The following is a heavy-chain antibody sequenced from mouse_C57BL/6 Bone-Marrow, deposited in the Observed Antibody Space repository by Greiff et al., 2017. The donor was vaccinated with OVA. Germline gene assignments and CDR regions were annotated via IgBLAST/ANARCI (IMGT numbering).Heavy chain of an antibody. D-gene: IGHD2-5*01. V-gene: IGHV1-69*01. CDR2: IDPSDSYT. J-gene: IGHJ2*01. CDR3: AAYYSNSDY. CDR1: GYTFTSYW. Sequence: QVQLQQPGAELVMPGASVKLSCKASGYTFTSYWMHWVKQRPGQGLEWIGEIDPSDSYTNYNQKFKGKSTLTVDKSSSTAYMQLSSLTSEDSAVYYCAAYYSNSDYGGQGTTLTVSS.